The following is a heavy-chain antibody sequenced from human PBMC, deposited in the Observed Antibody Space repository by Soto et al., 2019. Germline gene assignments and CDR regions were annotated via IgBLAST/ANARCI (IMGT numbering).Heavy chain of an antibody. CDR2: ISSSSSYI. J-gene: IGHJ3*02. V-gene: IGHV3-21*01. D-gene: IGHD2-15*01. CDR1: GFTFSSYS. Sequence: GGSLRLSCAASGFTFSSYSMNWVRQAPGKGLEWVSSISSSSSYIYYADSVKGRFTISRDNAKNSLYLQMNSLRAEDTAVYYFARVGHCSGGSCYFGAFDIWGQGTMVTVSS. CDR3: ARVGHCSGGSCYFGAFDI.